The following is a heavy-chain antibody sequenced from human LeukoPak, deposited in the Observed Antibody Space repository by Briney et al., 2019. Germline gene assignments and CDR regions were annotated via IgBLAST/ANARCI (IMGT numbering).Heavy chain of an antibody. CDR2: IIPIFGTA. D-gene: IGHD5-24*01. V-gene: IGHV1-69*05. CDR1: GGTFSSYA. CDR3: ASFGGRDGYETDGFDY. J-gene: IGHJ4*02. Sequence: ASVKVSCKASGGTFSSYAISWVRQAPGQGLEWMGGIIPIFGTANYAQKFRGRVTITTDESTSTAYMELSSLRSEDTAVYYCASFGGRDGYETDGFDYWGQGTLVTVSS.